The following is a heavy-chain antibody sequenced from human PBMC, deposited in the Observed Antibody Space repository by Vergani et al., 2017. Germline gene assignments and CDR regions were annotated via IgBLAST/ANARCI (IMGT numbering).Heavy chain of an antibody. CDR1: GGPINSHNYY. D-gene: IGHD2-15*01. J-gene: IGHJ4*02. Sequence: QVQLQESGPGLVKPSQTLSLTCTVSGGPINSHNYYWSWIRQPAGKGLEWIGRIHTSGSTNNNPSLKSRVTMSEDTSKNQFSLNLTSVTAADTAVYFCARGSCLGGSCYKPLFDYWGQGILGTVSS. CDR2: IHTSGST. CDR3: ARGSCLGGSCYKPLFDY. V-gene: IGHV4-61*02.